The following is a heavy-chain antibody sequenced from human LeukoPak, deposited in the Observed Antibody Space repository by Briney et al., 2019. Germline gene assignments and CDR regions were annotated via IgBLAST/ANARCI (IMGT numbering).Heavy chain of an antibody. Sequence: SETLSLTCTVSGGSISSSSYYWGWIRQPPGKGLEWIGSIYYSGSTSYNPSLKSRVTISVDTSKNQLSLKLGSVTAADTAVYYCARNASDSGTSYFDYWGQGTLVTVSS. V-gene: IGHV4-39*01. CDR1: GGSISSSSYY. J-gene: IGHJ4*02. CDR3: ARNASDSGTSYFDY. CDR2: IYYSGST. D-gene: IGHD1-26*01.